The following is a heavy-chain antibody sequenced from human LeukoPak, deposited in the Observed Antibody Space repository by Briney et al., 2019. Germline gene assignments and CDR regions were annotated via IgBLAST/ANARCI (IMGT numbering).Heavy chain of an antibody. V-gene: IGHV1-18*01. D-gene: IGHD3-3*01. CDR1: GYTFSSYG. CDR2: ISAYNGNA. CDR3: ARLVRGDFWSGYSYYHYYYMDV. J-gene: IGHJ6*03. Sequence: ASVNVSCKASGYTFSSYGISWVRQAPGQGLDWMGWISAYNGNANYAQKLQGRVTMTTDTSTSTAYMELRSLRSEDTAVYYCARLVRGDFWSGYSYYHYYYMDVWGKGTTVTVSS.